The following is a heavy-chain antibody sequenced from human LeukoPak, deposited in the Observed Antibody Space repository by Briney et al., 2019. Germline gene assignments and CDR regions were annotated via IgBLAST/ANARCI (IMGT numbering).Heavy chain of an antibody. CDR1: GYTFTNYD. CDR3: ATPGYIVATDLTDWFAR. J-gene: IGHJ5*02. CDR2: MNPNRGNT. Sequence: GASVKVSFKASGYTFTNYDINWVRPAPGQGLEGMGWMNPNRGNTGYAQKVQGRSTITGNTSISTAYMELSSLRSEDPAVYYCATPGYIVATDLTDWFARWGQGTLVTVSS. D-gene: IGHD5-12*01. V-gene: IGHV1-8*01.